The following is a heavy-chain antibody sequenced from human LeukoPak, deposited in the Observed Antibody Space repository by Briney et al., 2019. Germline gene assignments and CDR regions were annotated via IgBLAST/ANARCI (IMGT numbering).Heavy chain of an antibody. CDR1: GFTFISYA. CDR2: VSGSGGST. J-gene: IGHJ4*02. CDR3: ARDISYYYDSSGYYYPIFDY. V-gene: IGHV3-23*01. D-gene: IGHD3-22*01. Sequence: PGGSLRLSCAASGFTFISYAMSWVRQAPGKGLEWVSAVSGSGGSTYYADSVKGRFTISRDNSKNTLYLQMNSLRAEDTAVYYCARDISYYYDSSGYYYPIFDYWGQGALVTVSS.